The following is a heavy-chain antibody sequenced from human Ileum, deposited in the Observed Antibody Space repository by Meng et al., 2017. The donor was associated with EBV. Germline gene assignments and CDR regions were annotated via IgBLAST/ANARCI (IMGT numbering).Heavy chain of an antibody. D-gene: IGHD6-13*01. J-gene: IGHJ5*02. CDR1: GGPINSSSYY. V-gene: IGHV4-39*01. CDR2: IYYSGRT. CDR3: ARPIAAAGWFDP. Sequence: LQLRESGPGLVKPSETLSLTCTVSGGPINSSSYYWGWIRQPPGKGLEWIGSIYYSGRTYSNPSLKSRVTISVDTSKNQFSLKLSSVTAADTAVYYCARPIAAAGWFDPWGQGTLVTVSS.